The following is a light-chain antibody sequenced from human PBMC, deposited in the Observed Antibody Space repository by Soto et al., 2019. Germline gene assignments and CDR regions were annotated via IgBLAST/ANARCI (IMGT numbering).Light chain of an antibody. J-gene: IGKJ1*01. Sequence: EIVLTQSPGTLSLSPGERATLSCRASQSVSSSYLAWYQQKPGQAPRLLIYGASSRVTGIPDRFSGSGSGTDLTLTISRLEPEDFAVYYCQRYGSSPWTFGQGTNVEIK. CDR1: QSVSSSY. CDR3: QRYGSSPWT. CDR2: GAS. V-gene: IGKV3-20*01.